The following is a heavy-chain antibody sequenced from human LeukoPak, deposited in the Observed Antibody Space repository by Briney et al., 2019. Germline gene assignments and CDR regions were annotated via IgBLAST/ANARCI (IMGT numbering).Heavy chain of an antibody. J-gene: IGHJ5*02. V-gene: IGHV4-59*08. CDR2: IYYSGST. CDR3: ARPQYSSSSVWFDP. D-gene: IGHD6-6*01. CDR1: GGSISSYY. Sequence: SETLSLTCTVSGGSISSYYWSWIRQPPGKGLEWIGDIYYSGSTNYNPSLKSRVTISVDTSKNQCSLKLSSVTAADTAVYYCARPQYSSSSVWFDPWGQGTLVTVSS.